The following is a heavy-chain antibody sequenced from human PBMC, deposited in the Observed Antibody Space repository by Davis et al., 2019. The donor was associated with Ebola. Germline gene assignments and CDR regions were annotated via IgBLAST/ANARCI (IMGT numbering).Heavy chain of an antibody. CDR3: AKDNLATAMAPS. V-gene: IGHV3-23*01. Sequence: GESLKISCAASGFTFSSYAMSWVRQAPGKGLEWVSGISGSGGTTYYADSVKGRFTISRDNSKNTLYLQMNSLRAEDTAVYYCAKDNLATAMAPSWGQGTLVTVSS. CDR1: GFTFSSYA. D-gene: IGHD5-18*01. CDR2: ISGSGGTT. J-gene: IGHJ5*02.